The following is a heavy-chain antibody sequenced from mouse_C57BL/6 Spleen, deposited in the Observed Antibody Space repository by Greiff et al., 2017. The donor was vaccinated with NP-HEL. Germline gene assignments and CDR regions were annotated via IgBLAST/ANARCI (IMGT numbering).Heavy chain of an antibody. Sequence: EVHLVESGGGLVKPGGSLKLSCAASGFTFSSYAMSWVRQTPEKRLEWVATISDGGSYTYYPDNVKGRFTISRDNAKNNLYLQMSHLKSEDTAMYYCARERSNWDGFDYWGQGTTLTVSS. CDR3: ARERSNWDGFDY. CDR1: GFTFSSYA. D-gene: IGHD4-1*01. J-gene: IGHJ2*01. V-gene: IGHV5-4*01. CDR2: ISDGGSYT.